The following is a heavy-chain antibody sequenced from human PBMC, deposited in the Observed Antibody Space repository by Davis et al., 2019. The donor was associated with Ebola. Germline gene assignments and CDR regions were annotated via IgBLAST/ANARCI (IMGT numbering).Heavy chain of an antibody. CDR1: GGSISSSY. D-gene: IGHD3-3*01. CDR2: IYYSGNT. J-gene: IGHJ4*02. V-gene: IGHV4-39*07. CDR3: ARGKQTEVLRFLEWLTEYYFDY. Sequence: SETLSLTCIVSGGSISSSYWSWIRQPPGKGLEWIGTIYYSGNTYYNPSLKSRVTISVDTSKNQFSLKLSSVTAADTAVYYCARGKQTEVLRFLEWLTEYYFDYWGQGTLVTVSS.